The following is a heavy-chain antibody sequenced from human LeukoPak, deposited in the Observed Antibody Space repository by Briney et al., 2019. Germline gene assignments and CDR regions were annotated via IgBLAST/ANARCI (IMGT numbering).Heavy chain of an antibody. CDR2: INHSGST. V-gene: IGHV4-34*01. D-gene: IGHD5-24*01. CDR3: ARAEMATYPPDY. Sequence: RPSETLSLTCAVYGGSFSGYYWSWIRQPPGKGLEWIGEINHSGSTNYNPSLKSRITISVDTSKNQFSLKLSSVTAADTAVYYCARAEMATYPPDYWGQGTLVTVSS. CDR1: GGSFSGYY. J-gene: IGHJ4*02.